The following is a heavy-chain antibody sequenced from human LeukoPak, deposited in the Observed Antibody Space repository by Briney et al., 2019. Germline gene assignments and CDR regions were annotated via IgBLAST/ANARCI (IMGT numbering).Heavy chain of an antibody. D-gene: IGHD2-15*01. CDR1: GGSISSYY. V-gene: IGHV4-59*01. J-gene: IGHJ3*02. CDR2: IYYSGST. Sequence: SETLSLTCTVAGGSISSYYWSWIRQPPGKGLEWIGYIYYSGSTNYNPSLKSRVTISVDTSKNQFSLKLSSVTAADTAVYYCARLRSGGSASAFDIWGQGTMVTVSS. CDR3: ARLRSGGSASAFDI.